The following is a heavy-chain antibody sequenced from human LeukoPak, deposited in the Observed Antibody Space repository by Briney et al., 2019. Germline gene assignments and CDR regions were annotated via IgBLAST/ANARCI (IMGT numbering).Heavy chain of an antibody. J-gene: IGHJ5*02. CDR1: GFTFRDYS. V-gene: IGHV3-23*01. CDR3: AKDGVYSGSYWFDP. CDR2: ISGSGGST. Sequence: PGGSLRLSCVASGFTFRDYSMDWVRQAPGKGLEWVSAISGSGGSTYYADSVKGRFTISRDNSKNTLYLQMNSLRAEDTAVYYCAKDGVYSGSYWFDPWGQGTLVTVSS. D-gene: IGHD1-26*01.